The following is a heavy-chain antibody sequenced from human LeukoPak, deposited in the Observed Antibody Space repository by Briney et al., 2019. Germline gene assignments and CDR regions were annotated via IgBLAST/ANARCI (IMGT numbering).Heavy chain of an antibody. CDR3: VRDRGWYHIDL. D-gene: IGHD3-10*01. V-gene: IGHV1-69*01. CDR1: GGTFSSYA. J-gene: IGHJ4*02. Sequence: SVKVSCKASGGTFSSYAISWVRQAPGQGLEWMGGIIPIFGTANYAQKFQGRVTITADESTSTAYMELSSLRAEDTAVYYCVRDRGWYHIDLWGQGTPVTVSS. CDR2: IIPIFGTA.